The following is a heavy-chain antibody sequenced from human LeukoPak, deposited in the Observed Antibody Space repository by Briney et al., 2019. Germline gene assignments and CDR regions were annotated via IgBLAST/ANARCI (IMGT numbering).Heavy chain of an antibody. D-gene: IGHD3-10*01. Sequence: GGSLRLSCAASGFTFSSYWMSWIRQAPGKGLEWVANIKQDGSEKYYVDSVKGRFTISRDNAKNSLYLQMNSLRAEDTAVYYCARDYYGSGSSTSDWGQGTLVTVSS. CDR2: IKQDGSEK. CDR1: GFTFSSYW. J-gene: IGHJ4*02. V-gene: IGHV3-7*01. CDR3: ARDYYGSGSSTSD.